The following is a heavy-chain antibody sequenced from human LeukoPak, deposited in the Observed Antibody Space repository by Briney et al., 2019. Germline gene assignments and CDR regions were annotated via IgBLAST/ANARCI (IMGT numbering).Heavy chain of an antibody. Sequence: SETLSLTCAVYGGSFSGYYWSWIRQPPGKGLEWVGYIYYSGTTTYNPSLKSRVTISLDTSKNNFSLKLSSVTAADTAVYYCARVPISTTARGYFDYWGQGTLVTVSS. CDR1: GGSFSGYY. CDR3: ARVPISTTARGYFDY. V-gene: IGHV4-59*01. CDR2: IYYSGTT. J-gene: IGHJ4*02. D-gene: IGHD4-17*01.